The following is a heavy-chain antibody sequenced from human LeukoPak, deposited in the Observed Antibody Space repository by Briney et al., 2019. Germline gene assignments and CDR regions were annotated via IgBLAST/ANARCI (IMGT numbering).Heavy chain of an antibody. CDR2: IKQDGSEK. J-gene: IGHJ6*02. V-gene: IGHV3-7*01. Sequence: GGSLRLSCAASGFTFSSYWMSWVRQAPGKGLEWVANIKQDGSEKYYVDSVKGRFTISRDNAKTSLYLQMNSLRAEDTAVYYCARDKGQCGGGDCYFYYYYGMDVWGQGTTVTVSS. CDR1: GFTFSSYW. CDR3: ARDKGQCGGGDCYFYYYYGMDV. D-gene: IGHD2-21*02.